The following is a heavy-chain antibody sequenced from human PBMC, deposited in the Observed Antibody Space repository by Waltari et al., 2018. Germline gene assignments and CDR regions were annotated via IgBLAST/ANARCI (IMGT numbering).Heavy chain of an antibody. J-gene: IGHJ4*02. Sequence: QVQLQQWGAGLLKPSETLSLTCAVYGGSFSGYYWSGIRRAPGKGLEWIGEINHSGSTNYNPSLKSRVTISVDTSKNQFSLKLSSVTAADTAVYYCARRGYCSGGSCYMYFDYWGQGTLVTVSS. D-gene: IGHD2-15*01. CDR2: INHSGST. CDR1: GGSFSGYY. V-gene: IGHV4-34*01. CDR3: ARRGYCSGGSCYMYFDY.